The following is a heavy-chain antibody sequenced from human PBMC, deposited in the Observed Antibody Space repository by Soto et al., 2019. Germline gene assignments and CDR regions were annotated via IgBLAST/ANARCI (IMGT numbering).Heavy chain of an antibody. V-gene: IGHV3-21*06. Sequence: EVQLVESGGGLVMPAESLRLSCAASGFTFIGYNMKWVRQAPGKGLEWVASISTSSIEIFYSDLVRGRFTIFRDNAWNSSYLQMNSLIAEDTAVYYCAPLGDHEGFDVWGQGTTVTVSS. D-gene: IGHD2-21*01. CDR3: APLGDHEGFDV. CDR2: ISTSSIEI. CDR1: GFTFIGYN. J-gene: IGHJ3*01.